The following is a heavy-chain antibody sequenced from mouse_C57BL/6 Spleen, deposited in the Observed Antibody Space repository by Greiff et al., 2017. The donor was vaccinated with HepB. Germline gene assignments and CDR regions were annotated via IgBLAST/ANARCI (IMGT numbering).Heavy chain of an antibody. V-gene: IGHV7-3*01. CDR3: GRYKADGWFAY. J-gene: IGHJ3*01. D-gene: IGHD2-3*01. Sequence: EVQLVESGGGLVQPGGSLSLSCAASGFTFTDYYMSWVRQPPGKALEWLGFIRNKANGYTAEYSESVKGRFTISRDNSQSILYLQMNALRAEDSATYYCGRYKADGWFAYWGQGTLVTVSA. CDR2: IRNKANGYTA. CDR1: GFTFTDYY.